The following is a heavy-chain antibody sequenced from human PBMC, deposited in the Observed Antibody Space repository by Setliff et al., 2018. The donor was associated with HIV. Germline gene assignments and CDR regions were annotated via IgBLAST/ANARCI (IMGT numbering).Heavy chain of an antibody. CDR3: AKQVSGYFDY. CDR2: SGNGGII. D-gene: IGHD3-10*01. CDR1: GFTFRSYE. V-gene: IGHV3-23*01. Sequence: RLSCAASGFTFRSYEMNWVRQAPGKGLEWVSTSGNGGIIVYTDSVKGRFTMSRDNSKNTLFLVLTSLRPEDTAVYYCAKQVSGYFDYWGQGALVTVSS. J-gene: IGHJ4*02.